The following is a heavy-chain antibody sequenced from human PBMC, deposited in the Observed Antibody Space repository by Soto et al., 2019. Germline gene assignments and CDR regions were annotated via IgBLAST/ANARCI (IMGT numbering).Heavy chain of an antibody. J-gene: IGHJ6*02. CDR1: GGSFSGYY. Sequence: SETLSLTCAVYGGSFSGYYWSWIRQPPGKGLEWIGEINHSGSTNYNPSLKSRVTISVDTSKNQFSLKLSSVTAADTAVYYCARAGQLRLDVWGQGTTVTVSS. V-gene: IGHV4-34*01. D-gene: IGHD1-1*01. CDR2: INHSGST. CDR3: ARAGQLRLDV.